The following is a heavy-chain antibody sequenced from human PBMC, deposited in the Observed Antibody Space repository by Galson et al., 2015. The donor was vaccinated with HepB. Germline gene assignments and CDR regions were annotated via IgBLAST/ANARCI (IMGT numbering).Heavy chain of an antibody. CDR2: ISYDGSNK. Sequence: SLRLSCAASGFTYSTYGMHWVRQAPGKGLEWVALISYDGSNKYYAESVKGRFSISRDNSKNTLFLQMNSLRDEDTALYYCAKGPLPNDLSVPDYWGQGTLVTVSS. D-gene: IGHD3/OR15-3a*01. J-gene: IGHJ4*02. CDR1: GFTYSTYG. CDR3: AKGPLPNDLSVPDY. V-gene: IGHV3-30*18.